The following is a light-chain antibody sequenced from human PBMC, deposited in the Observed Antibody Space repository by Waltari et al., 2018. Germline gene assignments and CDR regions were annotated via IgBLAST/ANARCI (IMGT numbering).Light chain of an antibody. CDR1: QSVSYS. J-gene: IGKJ1*01. CDR3: QQRSSWPRT. CDR2: SAS. Sequence: EIVLTQSPATLSLSPGERATLSCRASQSVSYSLAWYQQKPVQTPRLLIYSASNRATGIPARFSGSGSGSDFTLTISSLEPEDFAVYYCQQRSSWPRTFGQGTKVEIK. V-gene: IGKV3-11*01.